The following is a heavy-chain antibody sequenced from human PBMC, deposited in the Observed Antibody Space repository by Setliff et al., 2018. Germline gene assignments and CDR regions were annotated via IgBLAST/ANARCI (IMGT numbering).Heavy chain of an antibody. Sequence: GGSLRLSCATSGLTFSTSAMHWLRQTPDNRLEWLAYIHYGGGHIQYADSVKGRFTVSRDNAMDTLFLQMNGLRAEDTAVYYCARVYAYSYGFEYWGQGTPVTVSS. CDR2: IHYGGGHI. CDR1: GLTFSTSA. J-gene: IGHJ4*02. CDR3: ARVYAYSYGFEY. V-gene: IGHV3-30*02. D-gene: IGHD3-16*01.